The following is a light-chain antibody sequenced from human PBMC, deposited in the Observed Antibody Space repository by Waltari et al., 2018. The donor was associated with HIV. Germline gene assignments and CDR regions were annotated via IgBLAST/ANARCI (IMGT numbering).Light chain of an antibody. CDR3: CAFAGANTWV. V-gene: IGLV2-23*02. CDR2: EVT. CDR1: RTDVGNYNL. J-gene: IGLJ3*02. Sequence: QSALPQPASVSGSPGQSITISCSGTRTDVGNYNLVSWYQQHPARAPKLIIYEVTKWPSGVSHRFSGSKSGNTASLTISGLQADDEADYYCCAFAGANTWVFGGGTKLIVL.